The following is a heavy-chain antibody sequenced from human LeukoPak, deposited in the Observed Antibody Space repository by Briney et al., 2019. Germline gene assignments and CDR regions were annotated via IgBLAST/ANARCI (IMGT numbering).Heavy chain of an antibody. J-gene: IGHJ4*02. D-gene: IGHD2-15*01. CDR2: IYQRGST. V-gene: IGHV4-59*08. Sequence: SETLSLTCTVSGGSISSYYWSWIRQPPGKGLEWIGYIYQRGSTNYNPSLKGRVTISVDTSKNQFSLKLSSVTAADTAVYYCSSRYCSGGSRYFDYWGQGTLVTLSS. CDR3: SSRYCSGGSRYFDY. CDR1: GGSISSYY.